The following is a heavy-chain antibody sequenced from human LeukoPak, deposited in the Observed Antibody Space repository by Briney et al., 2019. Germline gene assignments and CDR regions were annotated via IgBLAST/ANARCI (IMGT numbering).Heavy chain of an antibody. J-gene: IGHJ4*02. D-gene: IGHD3-22*01. CDR2: ISGSAGST. V-gene: IGHV3-23*01. CDR3: ARSRGSSYYYAPFDY. CDR1: GFTLTSYA. Sequence: GGSLRLSCVASGFTLTSYAMNWVRQAPGKGLEWVSGISGSAGSTYNADSVKGRFTISRDNSKNTLYLQMNSLRVEDTAVYYCARSRGSSYYYAPFDYWGQGTLVTVSS.